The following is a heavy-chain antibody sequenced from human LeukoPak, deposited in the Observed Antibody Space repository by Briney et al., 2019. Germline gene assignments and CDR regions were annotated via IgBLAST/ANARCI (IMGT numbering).Heavy chain of an antibody. V-gene: IGHV5-51*01. CDR2: IYTGDSIT. Sequence: GESLKTSCKGSGYSFTNYWIGWVRQMPGKGVEWMGIIYTGDSITRYSPSFQGQVTISADKSITTAYLQWSSLKASDTAIYYCARSIYCSSTSCPSPYYFYYIDVWGKGTTVTVSS. CDR1: GYSFTNYW. CDR3: ARSIYCSSTSCPSPYYFYYIDV. D-gene: IGHD2-2*01. J-gene: IGHJ6*03.